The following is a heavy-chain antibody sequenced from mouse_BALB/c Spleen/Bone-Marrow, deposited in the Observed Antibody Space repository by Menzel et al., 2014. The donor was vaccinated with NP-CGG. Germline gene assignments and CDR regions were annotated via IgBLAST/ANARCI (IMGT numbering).Heavy chain of an antibody. CDR1: GFTFSNYG. D-gene: IGHD2-3*01. J-gene: IGHJ4*01. V-gene: IGHV5-6*02. CDR3: ARRDGGPMDY. CDR2: ISSGGSYT. Sequence: SLKLSCAASGFTFSNYGMSWVRQTPDKRLEWVATISSGGSYTYYPDSVKGRFTISRDNAKNTLYLQMSSLKSEDTAMYYCARRDGGPMDYWGQGTSVTVSS.